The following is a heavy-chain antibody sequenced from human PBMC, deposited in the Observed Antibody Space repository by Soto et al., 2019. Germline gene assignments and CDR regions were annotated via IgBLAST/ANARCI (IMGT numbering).Heavy chain of an antibody. V-gene: IGHV3-23*01. CDR3: ANGVLAAAGPRPYYYGMDV. D-gene: IGHD6-13*01. Sequence: GGSLRLSCAASGFTFSSYAMSWVRQAPGKGLEWVSAISGSGGSTYYADSVKGRFTISRDNSKNTLYLQMNSLRAEDTAVYYCANGVLAAAGPRPYYYGMDVWGQGTTVPVSS. CDR2: ISGSGGST. J-gene: IGHJ6*02. CDR1: GFTFSSYA.